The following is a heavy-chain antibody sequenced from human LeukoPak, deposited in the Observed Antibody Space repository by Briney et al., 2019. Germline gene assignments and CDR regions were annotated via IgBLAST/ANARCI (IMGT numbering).Heavy chain of an antibody. CDR3: TDSTGWPTFDY. D-gene: IGHD6-19*01. CDR2: IIPILGIA. CDR1: GGTFSSYA. Sequence: SVKVSCKASGGTFSSYAISWVRQAPGQGLEWMGRIIPILGIANYAQKFQDRVTITADKSTSTAYMELSSLRSEDTAVYYCTDSTGWPTFDYWGQGTLVTVSS. J-gene: IGHJ4*02. V-gene: IGHV1-69*04.